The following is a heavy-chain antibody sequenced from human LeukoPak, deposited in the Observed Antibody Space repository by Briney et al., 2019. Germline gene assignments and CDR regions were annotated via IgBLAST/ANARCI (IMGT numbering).Heavy chain of an antibody. CDR3: ATGKAVAGFLGY. D-gene: IGHD6-19*01. CDR2: INSDGSST. V-gene: IGHV3-74*01. CDR1: GFTFSSYW. Sequence: GGSLRLSCAASGFTFSSYWMHWVRQAPGKGLVWVSRINSDGSSTSYADSVKGRFTISRDNAKNTLYLQMNSLRAEDTAVYYCATGKAVAGFLGYWGQGTLVTVSS. J-gene: IGHJ4*02.